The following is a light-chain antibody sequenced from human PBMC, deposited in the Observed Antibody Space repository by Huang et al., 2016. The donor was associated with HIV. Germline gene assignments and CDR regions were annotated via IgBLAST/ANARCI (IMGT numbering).Light chain of an antibody. CDR2: GAS. V-gene: IGKV3-15*01. Sequence: EIVMTQSPATLSVSPGERATLSCRASQSISSNLAWYQQKPGQAPRLLIYGASTRATDSPARFSGSGSGTDFTLTISTLQSEDFAVYYCQHYNNWPPYTFGQGTKLQI. CDR1: QSISSN. CDR3: QHYNNWPPYT. J-gene: IGKJ2*01.